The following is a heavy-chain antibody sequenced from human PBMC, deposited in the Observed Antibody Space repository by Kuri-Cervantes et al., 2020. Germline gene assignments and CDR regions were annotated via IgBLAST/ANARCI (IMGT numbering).Heavy chain of an antibody. V-gene: IGHV3-21*01. CDR1: GFTFSRHT. D-gene: IGHD3-10*01. Sequence: GESLKISCTASGFTFSRHTMTWVRQAPGKGLEWVSAISTTSTYIFYADSMKCRFTISRDNAKNSLYLQMNSLRAEDTAVYYCARDPYYGSGSDHFFDYWGRGTLVTVSS. CDR2: ISTTSTYI. J-gene: IGHJ4*02. CDR3: ARDPYYGSGSDHFFDY.